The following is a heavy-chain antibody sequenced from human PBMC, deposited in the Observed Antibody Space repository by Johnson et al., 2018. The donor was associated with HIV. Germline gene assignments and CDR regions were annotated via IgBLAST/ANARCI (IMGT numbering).Heavy chain of an antibody. D-gene: IGHD2-15*01. V-gene: IGHV3-48*04. Sequence: EKLVESGGGLVQPGGSLRLSCAASGFTFSNAWMSWVRQAPGKGLEWVSYISSSCSTIYYADSVKGRFTISRDNAKNSLYLQMNSLRAEDKAVYYCVWYCSGGCSSAFDIWGQGTMVTVSS. CDR1: GFTFSNAW. CDR3: VWYCSGGCSSAFDI. J-gene: IGHJ3*02. CDR2: ISSSCSTI.